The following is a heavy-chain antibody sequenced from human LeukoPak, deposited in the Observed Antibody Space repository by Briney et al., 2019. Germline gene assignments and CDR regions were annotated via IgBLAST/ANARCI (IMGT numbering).Heavy chain of an antibody. J-gene: IGHJ6*02. V-gene: IGHV3-53*01. CDR1: GFTVSSNY. D-gene: IGHD3-10*01. CDR2: IYSGGST. Sequence: PGGSLRLSCAASGFTVSSNYMSWVRQAPGKGLEWVSVIYSGGSTYYADSVKGRFTISRDNSKHTLFLHMSSLRAEDTAVYYCAKGSPLDLGAGQSYYYGMGVWGQGTTVTVSS. CDR3: AKGSPLDLGAGQSYYYGMGV.